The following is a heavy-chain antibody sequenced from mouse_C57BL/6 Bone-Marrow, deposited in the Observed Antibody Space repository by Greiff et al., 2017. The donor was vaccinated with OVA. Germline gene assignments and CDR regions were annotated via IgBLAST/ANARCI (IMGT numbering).Heavy chain of an antibody. V-gene: IGHV1-81*01. CDR2: ISPRGGNT. CDR3: AGGVVAHFDY. CDR1: GYTFTSYG. Sequence: QVQLQQSGAELARPGDSVKLSCKASGYTFTSYGISWVKQRTGQGLEWIGEISPRGGNTYYNEKCKGKATLAADKSSSTAYMELRSLTSEDSAVYFCAGGVVAHFDYWGQGTTLTVSS. J-gene: IGHJ2*01. D-gene: IGHD1-1*01.